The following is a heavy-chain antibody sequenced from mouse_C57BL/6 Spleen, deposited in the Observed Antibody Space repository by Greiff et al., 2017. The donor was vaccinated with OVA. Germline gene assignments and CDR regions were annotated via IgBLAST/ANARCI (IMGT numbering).Heavy chain of an antibody. Sequence: VQLKESGTVLARPGASVKMSCKTSGYTFTSYWMHWVNQRPGQGLEGIGAIYPGNGDTSYNQKFKGKAKLTAVTSASPVYSEFSRLTNEESAVYSCTRVGKFGYGISNWYFDVWGTGTTVTVSS. CDR2: IYPGNGDT. D-gene: IGHD2-14*01. V-gene: IGHV1-5*01. CDR1: GYTFTSYW. J-gene: IGHJ1*03. CDR3: TRVGKFGYGISNWYFDV.